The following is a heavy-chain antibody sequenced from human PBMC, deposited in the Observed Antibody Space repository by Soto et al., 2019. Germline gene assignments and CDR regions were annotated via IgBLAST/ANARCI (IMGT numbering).Heavy chain of an antibody. CDR2: ISYDGSNK. J-gene: IGHJ6*02. D-gene: IGHD6-13*01. Sequence: QVQLVESGGGVVQPGRSLRLSCAASGFTFSSYGMHWVRQAPGKGLEWVAVISYDGSNKYYADSVKGRFTISRDNSKHTLYLQMNSLRAEDTAVYYCAKDRVAAAPGESYGMDVWGQGTTVTVSS. CDR3: AKDRVAAAPGESYGMDV. V-gene: IGHV3-30*18. CDR1: GFTFSSYG.